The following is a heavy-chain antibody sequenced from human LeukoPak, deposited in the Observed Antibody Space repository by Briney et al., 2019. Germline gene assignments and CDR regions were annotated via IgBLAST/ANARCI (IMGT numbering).Heavy chain of an antibody. Sequence: PGGSLRLSCAASGFTFSSYSMNWVRQAPGKGLEWVSYISSSSSSTIYYADSVKGRFTISRDNAKNSLYLQMNSLRAEDTAVYYCARTSDDYYAFDIWGQGTMVTVSS. CDR2: ISSSSSSTI. V-gene: IGHV3-48*01. J-gene: IGHJ3*02. CDR1: GFTFSSYS. D-gene: IGHD1-26*01. CDR3: ARTSDDYYAFDI.